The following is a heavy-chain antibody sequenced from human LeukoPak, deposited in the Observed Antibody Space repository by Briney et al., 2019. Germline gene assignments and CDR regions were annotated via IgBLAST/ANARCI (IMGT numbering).Heavy chain of an antibody. CDR3: AKDHRGPPPDAFDI. D-gene: IGHD1-14*01. V-gene: IGHV3-43*02. CDR1: GLTFDYYA. J-gene: IGHJ3*02. Sequence: PGGSLRLSCAASGLTFDYYAMHWVRQAPGKGLEWVSLISGDGGSTYYANSVKGRFTISRDNSKNSLYLQMNSLRTEDTALHYCAKDHRGPPPDAFDIWGQGTMVTVSS. CDR2: ISGDGGST.